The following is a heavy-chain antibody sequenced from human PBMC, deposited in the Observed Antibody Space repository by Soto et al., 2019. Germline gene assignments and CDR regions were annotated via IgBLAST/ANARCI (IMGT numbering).Heavy chain of an antibody. J-gene: IGHJ4*02. V-gene: IGHV1-69*13. Sequence: GASVKVSCKASGYTFTGYYMHWVRHAPGQGLEWMGGIIPIFGTANYAQKFQGRVTITADESTSTAYMELSSLRSEDTAVYYCATPKGDYSSSYFDYWGQGTLVTVSS. CDR2: IIPIFGTA. D-gene: IGHD6-6*01. CDR1: GYTFTGYY. CDR3: ATPKGDYSSSYFDY.